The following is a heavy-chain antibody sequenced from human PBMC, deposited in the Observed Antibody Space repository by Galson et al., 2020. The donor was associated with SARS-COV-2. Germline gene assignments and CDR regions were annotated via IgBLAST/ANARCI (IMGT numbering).Heavy chain of an antibody. Sequence: ETSETLSLTCTVSGGSISSYYWSWIRQPAGKGLEWIGRIYTSGSTNYNPSLKSRVTMSVDTSKNQFSLKLSSVTAADTAVYYCARARLEGRTPTDAFDIWGQGTMVTVSS. V-gene: IGHV4-4*07. CDR1: GGSISSYY. CDR3: ARARLEGRTPTDAFDI. CDR2: IYTSGST. D-gene: IGHD2-15*01. J-gene: IGHJ3*02.